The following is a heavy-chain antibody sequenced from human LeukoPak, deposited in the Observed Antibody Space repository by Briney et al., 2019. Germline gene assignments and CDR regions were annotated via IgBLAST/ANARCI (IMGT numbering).Heavy chain of an antibody. CDR1: GFTFSSYA. V-gene: IGHV3-30-3*01. CDR2: ISYDGSYK. CDR3: ASTAIGAMIVVVTGFDY. J-gene: IGHJ4*02. Sequence: PGGSLRLSCAASGFTFSSYAMHWVRQAPGKGLEWVAVISYDGSYKYYADSVKGRFTISRDNSKNTLYLQMNSLRAEDTAVYYCASTAIGAMIVVVTGFDYWGQGTLVTVSS. D-gene: IGHD3-22*01.